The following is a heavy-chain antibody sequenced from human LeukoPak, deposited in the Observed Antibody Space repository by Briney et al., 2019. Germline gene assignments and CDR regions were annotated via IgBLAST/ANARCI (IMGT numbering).Heavy chain of an antibody. J-gene: IGHJ6*04. CDR1: GFTFSSYS. D-gene: IGHD3-10*01. V-gene: IGHV3-21*01. CDR2: ISSSGSYI. CDR3: ARAMYYYGSGSYLRVYYYGMDV. Sequence: PGGSLRLSCAASGFTFSSYSMNWVRQAPGKGLEWVSSISSSGSYIYYADSVKGRFTISRDNAKNSLYLQMNSLRAEDTAVYYCARAMYYYGSGSYLRVYYYGMDVWGKGTTVTVSS.